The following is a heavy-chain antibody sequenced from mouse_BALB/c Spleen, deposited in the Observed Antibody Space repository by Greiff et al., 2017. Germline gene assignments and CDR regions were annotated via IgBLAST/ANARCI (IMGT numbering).Heavy chain of an antibody. D-gene: IGHD2-1*01. CDR3: ARGYYGNYDYAMDY. CDR2: INPGSGGT. V-gene: IGHV1-54*01. CDR1: GYAFTNYL. Sequence: QVQLQQSGAELVRPGTSVKVSCKASGYAFTNYLIEWVKQRPGQGLEWIGVINPGSGGTNYNEKFKGKATLTADKSSSTAYMQLSSLTSDDSAVYFCARGYYGNYDYAMDYWGQGTSVTVSS. J-gene: IGHJ4*01.